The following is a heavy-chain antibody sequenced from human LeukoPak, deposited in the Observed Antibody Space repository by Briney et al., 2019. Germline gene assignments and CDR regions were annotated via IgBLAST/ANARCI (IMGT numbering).Heavy chain of an antibody. V-gene: IGHV3-23*01. Sequence: PGGSLRLSCTASGFIFSLYAMTWVRQAPGKGLEWVSGICGTGSSTYYADSVKGRFTISRDNAKNSLYLQMNSLRAEDTAVYYCAELGITMIGGVWGKGTTVTISS. CDR3: AELGITMIGGV. CDR2: ICGTGSST. D-gene: IGHD3-10*02. J-gene: IGHJ6*04. CDR1: GFIFSLYA.